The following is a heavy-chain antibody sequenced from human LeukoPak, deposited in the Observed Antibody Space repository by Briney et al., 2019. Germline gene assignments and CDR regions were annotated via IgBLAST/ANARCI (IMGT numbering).Heavy chain of an antibody. CDR2: INSDGSRT. CDR3: ARENAWGYFDF. Sequence: QAGGSLRLSCAASGFTFSSYWMHWVRQAPGKGLVWVSRINSDGSRTYYADSVKGRFTISIDNAKNTLYLQMNSLRAEDTAVYFCARENAWGYFDFWGQGTLVTVSS. CDR1: GFTFSSYW. V-gene: IGHV3-74*01. D-gene: IGHD7-27*01. J-gene: IGHJ4*02.